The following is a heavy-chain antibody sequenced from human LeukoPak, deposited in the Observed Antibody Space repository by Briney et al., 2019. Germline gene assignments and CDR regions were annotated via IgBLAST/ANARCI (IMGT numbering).Heavy chain of an antibody. CDR3: ARDFLEDDY. CDR1: GFTFSNYN. CDR2: ISSSSSTI. Sequence: GGSLRLSCAASGFTFSNYNMNWVRQAPGKGLEWVSYISSSSSTIHYAESVKGRFTISRDNARNSLYLQMNSLRAEDTAVYYCARDFLEDDYWGQGTMVTVSS. J-gene: IGHJ4*02. D-gene: IGHD3-3*01. V-gene: IGHV3-48*01.